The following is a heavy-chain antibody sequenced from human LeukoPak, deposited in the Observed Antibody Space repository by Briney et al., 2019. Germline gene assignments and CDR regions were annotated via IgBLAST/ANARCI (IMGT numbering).Heavy chain of an antibody. CDR1: GFTFDDYA. D-gene: IGHD4-23*01. CDR2: ISWNSGSI. CDR3: AKEGEGYGGNSAHPYYFDY. V-gene: IGHV3-9*01. J-gene: IGHJ4*02. Sequence: PGGSLRLSCAASGFTFDDYAMHWVRQAPGKGLEWVSGISWNSGSIGYADSVKGRFTISRDNAKNSLYLQMNSLRAEDTALYYCAKEGEGYGGNSAHPYYFDYWGQGTLVTVSS.